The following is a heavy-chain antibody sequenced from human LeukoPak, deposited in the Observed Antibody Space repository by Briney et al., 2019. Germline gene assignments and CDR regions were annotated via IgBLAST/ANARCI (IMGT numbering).Heavy chain of an antibody. CDR3: ARGGLRELLRNLVRYYYYYMDV. CDR1: GYTFTSYD. Sequence: GASVKVSCKASGYTFTSYDINWVRQATGQGLEWMGWMNPNSGNTGYAQKFQGRVTMTRNTSISTAYMELSSLRSEDTAVYYCARGGLRELLRNLVRYYYYYMDVWGKGTTVTISS. V-gene: IGHV1-8*01. CDR2: MNPNSGNT. D-gene: IGHD1-26*01. J-gene: IGHJ6*03.